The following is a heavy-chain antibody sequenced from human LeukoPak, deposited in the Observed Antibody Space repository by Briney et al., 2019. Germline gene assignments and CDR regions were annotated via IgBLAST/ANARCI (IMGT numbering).Heavy chain of an antibody. V-gene: IGHV4-39*07. CDR1: GGSISSSSYY. CDR2: IYYSGST. J-gene: IGHJ4*02. Sequence: SETLSLTCTVSGGSISSSSYYWGWIRQPPGKGLEWIGSIYYSGSTYYNPSLKSRVTISVDRSKNQFSLKLSSVTAADTAVYYCARVGDIAAAGRYYFDYWGQGTLVTVSS. CDR3: ARVGDIAAAGRYYFDY. D-gene: IGHD6-13*01.